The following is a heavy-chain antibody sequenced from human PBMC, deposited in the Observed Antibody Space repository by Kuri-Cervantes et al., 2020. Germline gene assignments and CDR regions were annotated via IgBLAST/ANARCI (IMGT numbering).Heavy chain of an antibody. J-gene: IGHJ4*02. CDR1: GFTFSSYG. Sequence: GESLKISCAASGFTFSSYGMHWVRQAPGKGLEWVAVISYDGSNKYYADSVKGRFTISRDNSKNTLYLQMNSLRAEDTAVYYCARDYGGSYGGWGQGTLVTVSS. CDR3: ARDYGGSYGG. CDR2: ISYDGSNK. D-gene: IGHD1-26*01. V-gene: IGHV3-30*03.